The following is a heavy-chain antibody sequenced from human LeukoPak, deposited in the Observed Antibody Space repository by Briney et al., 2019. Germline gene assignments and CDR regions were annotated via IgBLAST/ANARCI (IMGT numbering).Heavy chain of an antibody. J-gene: IGHJ4*02. D-gene: IGHD3-10*01. CDR2: IFYTGRA. CDR3: ARLVDGAYIRVDS. CDR1: RGSISPYH. V-gene: IGHV4-59*08. Sequence: SETLSLTCTVSRGSISPYHCAWIRQSPGKGLEWIGYIFYTGRARYNPSLEGRATLTVDMSKNQVFLKLSSVTAADTAMYYCARLVDGAYIRVDSWGQGTLVTVSS.